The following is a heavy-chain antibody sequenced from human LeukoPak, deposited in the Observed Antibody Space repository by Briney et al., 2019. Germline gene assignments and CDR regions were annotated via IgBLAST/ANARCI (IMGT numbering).Heavy chain of an antibody. D-gene: IGHD1-26*01. J-gene: IGHJ6*02. V-gene: IGHV3-7*03. CDR2: IKQDGSEK. CDR3: ATGVPVGATTPRVVYYYGMDV. CDR1: GFMFSSYW. Sequence: GSLILSCAATGFMFSSYWMTWVRQAPGKGLEWVANIKQDGSEKYYMSSVRGRFTISRDNAKNSLYLQMNNVRAEDTAVYYCATGVPVGATTPRVVYYYGMDVWGQGTTVTVSS.